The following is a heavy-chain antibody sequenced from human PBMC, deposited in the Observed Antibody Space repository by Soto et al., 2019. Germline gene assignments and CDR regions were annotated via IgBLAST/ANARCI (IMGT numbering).Heavy chain of an antibody. Sequence: SVKVSCKTSVGTFSSYAISWVRQAPGQGLEWMGGIIPIFGTTNYAQKFQGRVTITADESRSTAYMELSSLRSEDTAVYHCARTRFLEWLSQYYYYAMDVWGQGTTVTVSS. V-gene: IGHV1-69*13. D-gene: IGHD3-3*01. CDR1: VGTFSSYA. CDR2: IIPIFGTT. CDR3: ARTRFLEWLSQYYYYAMDV. J-gene: IGHJ6*02.